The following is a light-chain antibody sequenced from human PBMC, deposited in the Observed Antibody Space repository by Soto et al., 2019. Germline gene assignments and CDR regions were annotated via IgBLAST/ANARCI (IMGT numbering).Light chain of an antibody. CDR3: LQDYNYPRT. Sequence: QLTQSPSFLSASLGDSVTIXXRASQGISSYLAWYQQKPGKAPNLXIYAASSLQTGVPSRFRGSGAGTDFTLTISSLQPEDFATYYCLQDYNYPRTFGQGTKVDIK. CDR2: AAS. V-gene: IGKV1-6*01. CDR1: QGISSY. J-gene: IGKJ1*01.